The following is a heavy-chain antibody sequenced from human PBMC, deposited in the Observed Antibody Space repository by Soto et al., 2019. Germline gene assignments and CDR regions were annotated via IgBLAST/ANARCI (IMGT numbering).Heavy chain of an antibody. CDR2: IKQDGSEK. CDR3: AREGRYCSGGSCYGRKEYNWFDP. CDR1: GFTFSSYW. Sequence: PGGSLRLSCAASGFTFSSYWMSWVRQAPGKGLEWAANIKQDGSEKYYVDSVKGRFTISRDNAKNSLYLQMNSLRAEDTAVYYCAREGRYCSGGSCYGRKEYNWFDPWGQGTLVTVSS. J-gene: IGHJ5*02. V-gene: IGHV3-7*01. D-gene: IGHD2-15*01.